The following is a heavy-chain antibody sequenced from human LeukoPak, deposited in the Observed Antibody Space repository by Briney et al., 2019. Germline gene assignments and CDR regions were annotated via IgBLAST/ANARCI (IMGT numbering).Heavy chain of an antibody. J-gene: IGHJ6*02. CDR1: GYIFTSYY. CDR3: ARDSCSGGSCYYYGMDV. V-gene: IGHV1-46*01. Sequence: GASVKVSCKASGYIFTSYYMHWVRQAPGQGLEWMGTINPSAGSTSYAQNFQGRVTMTRDTSTSTVYMELSRLRSEDTAVYYCARDSCSGGSCYYYGMDVWGQGTTVTVSS. CDR2: INPSAGST. D-gene: IGHD2-15*01.